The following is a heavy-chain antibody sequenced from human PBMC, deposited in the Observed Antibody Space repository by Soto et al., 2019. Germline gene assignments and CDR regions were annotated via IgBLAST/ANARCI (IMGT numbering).Heavy chain of an antibody. J-gene: IGHJ4*02. D-gene: IGHD2-15*01. CDR3: TTGYGNEEYG. CDR1: GFALDSAW. V-gene: IGHV3-15*01. CDR2: AKRKAAGGTI. Sequence: GGSLRLSCAASGFALDSAWMNWVRQVPGKGLEWVALAKRKAAGGTIDYAAPVKGRFSISRDDSENMVYLQMNSLKIEDTGRYYCTTGYGNEEYGWGQGTLVTVSS.